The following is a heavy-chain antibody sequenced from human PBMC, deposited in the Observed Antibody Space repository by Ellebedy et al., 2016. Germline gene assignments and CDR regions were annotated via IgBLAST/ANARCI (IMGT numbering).Heavy chain of an antibody. D-gene: IGHD2-2*01. Sequence: GGSLRLXXAASGFTFSSYAMSWVRQAPGKGLEWVSAISGSGGSTYYADSVKGRFTISRDNSKNTLYLQMNSLRAEDTAVYYCAKGGGYQLLPFDYWGQGTLVTVSS. CDR3: AKGGGYQLLPFDY. V-gene: IGHV3-23*01. CDR1: GFTFSSYA. J-gene: IGHJ4*02. CDR2: ISGSGGST.